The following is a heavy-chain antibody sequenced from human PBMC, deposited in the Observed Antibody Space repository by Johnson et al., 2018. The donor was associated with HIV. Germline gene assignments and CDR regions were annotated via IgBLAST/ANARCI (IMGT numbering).Heavy chain of an antibody. CDR1: GFTFSSYG. Sequence: QVQLVESGGGVVQPGRSLRLSCAASGFTFSSYGMHWVRQAPGKGLEWVAVIWYDGSNKYYTESLRGRFTISRDNSNNTLYLQMNTLITEDTAVYYCAREGRGSPDGFDIWGQGTMVTVSS. V-gene: IGHV3-33*01. J-gene: IGHJ3*02. CDR2: IWYDGSNK. CDR3: AREGRGSPDGFDI. D-gene: IGHD3-16*01.